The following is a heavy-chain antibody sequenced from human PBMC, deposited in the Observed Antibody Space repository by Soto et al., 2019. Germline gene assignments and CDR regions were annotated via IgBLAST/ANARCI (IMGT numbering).Heavy chain of an antibody. CDR1: GFTFSSDA. CDR2: IWNDGSNK. V-gene: IGHV3-33*01. Sequence: QVQLVESGGGVVQPGRSLRLSCAASGFTFSSDAMHWVRQAPGKGLEWVAFIWNDGSNKYYADSVKDRFTISRDNSKNTLDLQMNSLRAEDTAVYYWARDPGGSGFAFDSWGQGTLVTVSS. D-gene: IGHD6-25*01. J-gene: IGHJ4*02. CDR3: ARDPGGSGFAFDS.